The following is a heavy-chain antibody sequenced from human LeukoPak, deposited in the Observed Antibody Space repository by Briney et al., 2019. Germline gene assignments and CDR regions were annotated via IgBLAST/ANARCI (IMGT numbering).Heavy chain of an antibody. CDR3: VRALAYSGTHPYYFDY. J-gene: IGHJ4*02. Sequence: ASVKVSCKASGYTFTNYDINWVRQATGQGLEWIGYMNPNSGNTVYAQKFQGRVTITTDTSITTAYMELSNLRSEDTAVYYCVRALAYSGTHPYYFDYWGQGTLVTVSS. CDR1: GYTFTNYD. D-gene: IGHD1-26*01. V-gene: IGHV1-8*03. CDR2: MNPNSGNT.